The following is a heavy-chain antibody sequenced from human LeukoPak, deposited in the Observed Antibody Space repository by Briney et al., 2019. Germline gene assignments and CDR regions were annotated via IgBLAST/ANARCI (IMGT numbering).Heavy chain of an antibody. CDR1: GFTFSSYA. J-gene: IGHJ4*02. D-gene: IGHD1-26*01. Sequence: GESLRLSCAASGFTFSSYAMAWVRQAPGKGLEWVSTIGSSAGTTLYADSVKGRFTISRDNSKNTLYLQINSLRAEDTAVYYCARESGDRPGSEGCWGQGTLVTVSS. CDR3: ARESGDRPGSEGC. V-gene: IGHV3-23*01. CDR2: IGSSAGTT.